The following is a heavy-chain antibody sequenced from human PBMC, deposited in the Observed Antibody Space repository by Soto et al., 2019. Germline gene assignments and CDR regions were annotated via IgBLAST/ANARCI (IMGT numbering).Heavy chain of an antibody. J-gene: IGHJ4*02. CDR3: ATLPRGDYSAQYFDY. Sequence: PGGSLRLSCAASGFTFSSYEMNWVRQAPGKGLEWVSYISSSGSTIYYADSVKGRFTISRDNAKNSLYLQMNSLRAEDTAVYYCATLPRGDYSAQYFDYWGQGTLVTVSS. CDR2: ISSSGSTI. V-gene: IGHV3-48*03. CDR1: GFTFSSYE. D-gene: IGHD4-17*01.